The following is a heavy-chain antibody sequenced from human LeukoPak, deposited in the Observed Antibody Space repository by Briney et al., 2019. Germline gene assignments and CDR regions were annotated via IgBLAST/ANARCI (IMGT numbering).Heavy chain of an antibody. D-gene: IGHD3-10*01. CDR1: GFTFSTYA. Sequence: PGGSLRLSCATSGFTFSTYAMSWVRQAPGKGLEWVAVISGSGGSRYYADSVKGRFTISRDNTKNTLYLQINSRRAEDTAVYSCAKGYYGSGSYGWFDYCGQGTLVTVSS. CDR2: ISGSGGSR. V-gene: IGHV3-23*01. CDR3: AKGYYGSGSYGWFDY. J-gene: IGHJ4*02.